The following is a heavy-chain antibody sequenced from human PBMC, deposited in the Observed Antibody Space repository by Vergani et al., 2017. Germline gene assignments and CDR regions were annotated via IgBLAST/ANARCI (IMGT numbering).Heavy chain of an antibody. CDR2: INAGNGNT. D-gene: IGHD6-13*01. V-gene: IGHV1-3*01. Sequence: QVQLVQSGAEVKKPGASVKVSCKASGYTFTSYAMHWVRQAPGQRLEWMGWINAGNGNTKYSQKFQGRVTMTTDTSTSTAYMELRSLRSDDTAVYYCAKLTVVSRIISSSSPFDYWGQGTLVTVSS. CDR1: GYTFTSYA. CDR3: AKLTVVSRIISSSSPFDY. J-gene: IGHJ4*02.